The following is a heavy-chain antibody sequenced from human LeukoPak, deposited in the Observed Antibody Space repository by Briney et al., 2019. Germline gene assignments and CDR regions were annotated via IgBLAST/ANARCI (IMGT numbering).Heavy chain of an antibody. V-gene: IGHV4-28*01. CDR2: IYHRECP. J-gene: IGHJ4*02. D-gene: IGHD6-19*01. CDR3: ARMTSVAVSED. CDR1: GYSISSGNW. Sequence: PSDTRSLTCAVPGYSISSGNWWGWIRQPPGKGLEWIGFIYHRECPYYNPSRKGRVTMSVDTSKNQSSLNLSSVTAADTAVYYCARMTSVAVSEDWGQGTLVTVSS.